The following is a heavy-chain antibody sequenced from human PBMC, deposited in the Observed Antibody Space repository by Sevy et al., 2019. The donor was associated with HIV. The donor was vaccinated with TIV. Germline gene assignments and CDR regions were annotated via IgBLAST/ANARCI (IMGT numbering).Heavy chain of an antibody. CDR2: IRGGSVTI. J-gene: IGHJ5*02. V-gene: IGHV3-48*01. CDR3: ARDWWDSYGYHWLDP. Sequence: GGSLRLSCAASGFTFSSYSMIWVRQAPGKGLEWISYIRGGSVTIYYADSVKGRFTISRDNAKKSVDLEMNSLRVEDTAVYYCARDWWDSYGYHWLDPWGQGTLVTVSS. D-gene: IGHD5-18*01. CDR1: GFTFSSYS.